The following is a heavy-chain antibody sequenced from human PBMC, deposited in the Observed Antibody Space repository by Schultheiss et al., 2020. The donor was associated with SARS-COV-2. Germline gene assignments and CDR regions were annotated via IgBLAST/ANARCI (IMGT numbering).Heavy chain of an antibody. V-gene: IGHV4-30-4*02. CDR2: IYYSGST. CDR1: GHSISSGEYY. D-gene: IGHD1-26*01. J-gene: IGHJ5*02. CDR3: ARASGSYWYNWFDP. Sequence: SETLSLTCTVSGHSISSGEYYWSWIRQPPGAGLEWIADIYYSGSTRYDPSLKSRFTISVDTSKNQFSLKLSSVTAADTAVYYCARASGSYWYNWFDPWGQGTLVTVSS.